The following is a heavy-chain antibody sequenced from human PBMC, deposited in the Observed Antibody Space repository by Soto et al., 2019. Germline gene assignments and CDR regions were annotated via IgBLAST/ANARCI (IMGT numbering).Heavy chain of an antibody. CDR2: IIPIFGTA. J-gene: IGHJ6*02. CDR1: GGTFSSYA. Sequence: SVKVSCKASGGTFSSYAISWVRQAPGQGLEWMGGIIPIFGTANYAQKFQGRVTITADESTSTAYMELSSLRSEDTAVYYCASRQSLDSSGYYEGDYYYYGMVVWGQGTTVTVSS. D-gene: IGHD3-22*01. V-gene: IGHV1-69*13. CDR3: ASRQSLDSSGYYEGDYYYYGMVV.